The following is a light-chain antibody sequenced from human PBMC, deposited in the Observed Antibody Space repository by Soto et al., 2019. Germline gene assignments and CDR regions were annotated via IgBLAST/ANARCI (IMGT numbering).Light chain of an antibody. CDR3: LQYNSPPRT. V-gene: IGKV1-17*01. CDR2: GAS. CDR1: QGIRYS. J-gene: IGKJ1*01. Sequence: DIQMTQSPSSLSASVGDRVTITCRASQGIRYSLGWYQQKPGTAPKRLIYGASSLQNGVPSRFGGSGSGTEFTLTISSLQPEDFATYYCLQYNSPPRTFGQGTKVDIK.